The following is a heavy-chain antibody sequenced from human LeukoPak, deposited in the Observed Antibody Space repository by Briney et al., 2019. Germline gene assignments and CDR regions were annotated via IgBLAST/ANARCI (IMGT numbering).Heavy chain of an antibody. J-gene: IGHJ4*02. V-gene: IGHV5-51*01. CDR3: ARVMTTLTGFDF. Sequence: GESLKISCKTSGYSFTTYWIAWVRQMPGRGLEWMGIIFPRDSDTIYSPSFEGQVTISADKSITTAYLQWSSLKASDTAMYYCARVMTTLTGFDFWGQGTLVTVSS. CDR2: IFPRDSDT. D-gene: IGHD2/OR15-2a*01. CDR1: GYSFTTYW.